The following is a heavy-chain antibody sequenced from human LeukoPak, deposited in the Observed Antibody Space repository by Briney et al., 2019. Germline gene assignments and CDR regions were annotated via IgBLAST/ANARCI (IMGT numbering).Heavy chain of an antibody. D-gene: IGHD3-16*01. CDR3: ARVGDYALKD. J-gene: IGHJ4*02. Sequence: SETLSLTCTVSGGSISSYYWSWIRQPAGKGLEWIGRIYTSGSTNYNPSLKSRVTMSVDTSKSQCTLKLSSVTAADTAVYYCARVGDYALKDWGQGTLVTVSS. CDR2: IYTSGST. V-gene: IGHV4-4*07. CDR1: GGSISSYY.